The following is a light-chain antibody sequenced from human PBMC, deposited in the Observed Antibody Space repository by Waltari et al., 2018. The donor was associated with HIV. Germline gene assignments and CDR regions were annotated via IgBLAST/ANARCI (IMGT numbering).Light chain of an antibody. V-gene: IGLV2-8*01. CDR2: EVS. CDR3: SSYAGSNNLL. J-gene: IGLJ2*01. CDR1: SSAVGGYNY. Sequence: QSALTQPPSASGSPGQSVTISCPGTSSAVGGYNYVSWYQQHPGKAPKLMIYEVSKRPSGVPDRFSGSKSGNTASLTVSGLQAEDEADYYCSSYAGSNNLLFGGGTKLTVL.